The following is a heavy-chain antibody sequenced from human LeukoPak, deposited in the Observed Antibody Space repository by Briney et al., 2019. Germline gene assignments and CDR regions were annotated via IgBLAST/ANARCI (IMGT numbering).Heavy chain of an antibody. CDR2: INPSGGST. J-gene: IGHJ4*02. V-gene: IGHV1-46*01. Sequence: ASVKVSCKASGYTLTIHYMYWVRQAHGQGLEWMGIINPSGGSTSYAQKFQGRVTMTRDTSTSTVYMELSSLRSEDTAVYYCARGSGSHPGYWGQGTLVTVSS. D-gene: IGHD1-26*01. CDR3: ARGSGSHPGY. CDR1: GYTLTIHY.